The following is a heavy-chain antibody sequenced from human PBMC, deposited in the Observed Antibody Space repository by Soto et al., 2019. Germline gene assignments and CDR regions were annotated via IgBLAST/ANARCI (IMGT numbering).Heavy chain of an antibody. J-gene: IGHJ6*02. Sequence: QVQLVESGGGVVQPGRSLRLSCAASGFTFSSYGMHWVRQAPGKGLEWVAVIWYDGSNKYYADSVKGRFTISRDNSKNTLYLQMNSLRAEDTAVYYCARDGLLWFGESSYGMDVWGRGTTVTVSS. CDR3: ARDGLLWFGESSYGMDV. CDR2: IWYDGSNK. V-gene: IGHV3-33*01. D-gene: IGHD3-10*01. CDR1: GFTFSSYG.